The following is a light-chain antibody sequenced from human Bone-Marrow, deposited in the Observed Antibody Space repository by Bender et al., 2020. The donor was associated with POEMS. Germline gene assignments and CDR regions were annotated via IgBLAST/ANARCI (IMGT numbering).Light chain of an antibody. Sequence: QSALTQPRSVSGSPGQSVTISCTGTSSDVGGYEYVSWYQQHPGKAPKLIIYDVTSRPSGVPDRFSGSKSGNTASLTISRLQAEDEADYYCSSHADSNSLLFRSGTKVTAL. CDR2: DVT. V-gene: IGLV2-11*01. J-gene: IGLJ1*01. CDR3: SSHADSNSLL. CDR1: SSDVGGYEY.